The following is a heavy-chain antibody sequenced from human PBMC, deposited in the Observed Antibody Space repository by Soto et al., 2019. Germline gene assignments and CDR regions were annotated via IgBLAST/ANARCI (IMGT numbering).Heavy chain of an antibody. CDR2: IYYSGST. D-gene: IGHD6-13*01. J-gene: IGHJ4*02. CDR1: GGSVSSGSYY. V-gene: IGHV4-61*01. Sequence: PSETLSLTCTVSGGSVSSGSYYWSWIRQPPGKGLEWIGYIYYSGSTNYNPSLKSRVTISVDTSKNQFSLKLSSVIAADTAVYYCAGGYSSSWYDFDYWGQGTLVTVSS. CDR3: AGGYSSSWYDFDY.